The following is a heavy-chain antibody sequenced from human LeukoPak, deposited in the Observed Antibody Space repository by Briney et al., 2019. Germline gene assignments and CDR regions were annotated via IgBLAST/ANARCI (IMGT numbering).Heavy chain of an antibody. CDR1: GFTFSSYS. CDR3: ARAISGFDY. D-gene: IGHD3-22*01. J-gene: IGHJ4*02. Sequence: GGSLRLSCAASGFTFSSYSMNWVRQAPGKGLEWVSSISSSSSYIYYADSVKGRFTISRDNAKNSLYLQMNSLRAEDMAVCYCARAISGFDYWGQGTLVTVSS. CDR2: ISSSSSYI. V-gene: IGHV3-21*01.